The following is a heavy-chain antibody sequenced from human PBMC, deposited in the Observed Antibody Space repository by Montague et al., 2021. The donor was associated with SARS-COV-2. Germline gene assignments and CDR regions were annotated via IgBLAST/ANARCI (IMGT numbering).Heavy chain of an antibody. J-gene: IGHJ4*02. CDR2: INHSGST. D-gene: IGHD3-22*01. CDR1: GGSFRGYY. CDR3: ARAIVDVTMMVVVMTGVEHYFDF. V-gene: IGHV4-34*01. Sequence: SETLSLTCAVYGGSFRGYYWSWIRQPPGKGLEWIGDINHSGSTNYNPSLKSRVSISVDTSKNQFSLKLSSVTAADTAVYYCARAIVDVTMMVVVMTGVEHYFDFWGQGTLVTVSS.